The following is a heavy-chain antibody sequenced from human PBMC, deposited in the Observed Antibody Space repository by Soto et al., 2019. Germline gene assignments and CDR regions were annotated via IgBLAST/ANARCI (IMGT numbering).Heavy chain of an antibody. D-gene: IGHD6-19*01. V-gene: IGHV3-48*02. Sequence: EVQLVESGGGLVQPGGSLRLSCAASGFTFSSYSMNWVRQAPGKGLEWVSYISSSSSTIYYEDSVKGRFTISRDNAKNSLYLQMTSLRDEDTAVYYCAGPYSSGWDLGVWGQGTLVTVSS. CDR3: AGPYSSGWDLGV. CDR2: ISSSSSTI. J-gene: IGHJ4*02. CDR1: GFTFSSYS.